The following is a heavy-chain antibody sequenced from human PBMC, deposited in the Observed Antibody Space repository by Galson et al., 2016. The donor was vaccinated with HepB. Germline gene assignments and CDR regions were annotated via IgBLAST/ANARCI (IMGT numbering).Heavy chain of an antibody. V-gene: IGHV1-69*10. D-gene: IGHD5-12*01. CDR2: VIPIFAMT. Sequence: SVKVSCKASGGTFSSHTFSWVRQVPGQGLEWMGGVIPIFAMTNYAQKFQGRVTINADKSTSTVFLELSSLRSDDTAVYYCVRGGSSLNQDSRGYEGDDWGQGTLVTVSS. CDR3: VRGGSSLNQDSRGYEGDD. J-gene: IGHJ4*02. CDR1: GGTFSSHT.